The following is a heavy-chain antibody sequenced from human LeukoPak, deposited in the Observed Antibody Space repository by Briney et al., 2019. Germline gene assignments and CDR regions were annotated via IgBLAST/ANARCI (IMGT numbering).Heavy chain of an antibody. D-gene: IGHD2-2*01. Sequence: PSETLSLTCAVYGGSFSGYYWSWIRQPPGKGLEWIGEINHSGSTNYNPSLKSRVTISVDTSKNQFSLKLSSVTAADMAVYYCARERRYCSSTSCFWFDPWGQGTLVTVSS. J-gene: IGHJ5*02. CDR1: GGSFSGYY. CDR2: INHSGST. CDR3: ARERRYCSSTSCFWFDP. V-gene: IGHV4-34*01.